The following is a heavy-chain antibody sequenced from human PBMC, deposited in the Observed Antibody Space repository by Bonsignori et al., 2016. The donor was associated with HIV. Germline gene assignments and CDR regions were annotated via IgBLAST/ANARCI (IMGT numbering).Heavy chain of an antibody. J-gene: IGHJ4*02. CDR3: ARLVEGGWYFSPLGY. Sequence: PGKGLEWMGIIYPGDSDTRYSPSFQGQVTISADKSISTAYLQWSSLKASDTAMYYCARLVEGGWYFSPLGYWGQGTLVTVSS. V-gene: IGHV5-51*01. CDR2: IYPGDSDT. D-gene: IGHD6-19*01.